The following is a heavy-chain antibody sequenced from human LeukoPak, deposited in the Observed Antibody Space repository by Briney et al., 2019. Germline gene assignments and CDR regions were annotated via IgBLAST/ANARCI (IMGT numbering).Heavy chain of an antibody. J-gene: IGHJ3*02. CDR3: ARGFIAVAATGDAFDI. D-gene: IGHD6-19*01. V-gene: IGHV3-53*01. CDR1: GFTVSSNY. Sequence: GGSLRPSCAASGFTVSSNYMSWVRQAPGKGLEWVSVIYSGGSTYYADSVKGRFTISRDNSKNTLYLQMNSLRAEDTAVYYCARGFIAVAATGDAFDIWGQGTMVTVSS. CDR2: IYSGGST.